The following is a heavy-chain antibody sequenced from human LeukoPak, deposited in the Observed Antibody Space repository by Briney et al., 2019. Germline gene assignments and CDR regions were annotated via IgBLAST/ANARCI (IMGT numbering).Heavy chain of an antibody. V-gene: IGHV3-23*01. D-gene: IGHD6-13*01. Sequence: GGSLRLSCATSGFTLSSYAMNWVRQAPGKGLEWVSGITGSSDKTFYADPVKGRFTISRDSSKNTMYLQMNSLRGEDSAVYYCAKDLSSSWHIDYWGQGTLVTVSS. CDR1: GFTLSSYA. CDR2: ITGSSDKT. J-gene: IGHJ4*02. CDR3: AKDLSSSWHIDY.